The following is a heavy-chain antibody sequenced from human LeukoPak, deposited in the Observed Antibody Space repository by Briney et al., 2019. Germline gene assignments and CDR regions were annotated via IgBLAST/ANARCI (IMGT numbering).Heavy chain of an antibody. V-gene: IGHV3-53*01. CDR2: IYSGGST. Sequence: GGSLRLSCAASGFTVSSNYMSWVRQAPGKGLEWVSVIYSGGSTYYADSVKGRFTISRDNSKNTLYLQMNSLRAEDTAVYYCAKWQKWELLAFDYWGQGTLVTVSS. CDR3: AKWQKWELLAFDY. CDR1: GFTVSSNY. D-gene: IGHD1-26*01. J-gene: IGHJ4*02.